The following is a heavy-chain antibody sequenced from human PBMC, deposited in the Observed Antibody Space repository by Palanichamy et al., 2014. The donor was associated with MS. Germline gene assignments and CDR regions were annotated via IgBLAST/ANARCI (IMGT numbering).Heavy chain of an antibody. V-gene: IGHV4-39*01. Sequence: QLQLQESGPGLVKPSETLSLTCTVSGGSISNSTFYWGWGWIRQPPGKGLEWIANINYSGNTYYDPSLKSRVTISVDTSKNQFYLKLNSVTAADTAVYYCVRLASLRWRNFDLWGRGTLVTVSS. CDR3: VRLASLRWRNFDL. CDR1: GGSISNSTFY. CDR2: INYSGNT. J-gene: IGHJ2*01. D-gene: IGHD4-23*01.